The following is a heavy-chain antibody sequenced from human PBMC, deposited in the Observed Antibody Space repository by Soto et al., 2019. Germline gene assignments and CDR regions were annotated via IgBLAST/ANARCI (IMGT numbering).Heavy chain of an antibody. D-gene: IGHD3-22*01. Sequence: QVQLVQSGAEVKKPGASVKVSCKASGYTFTSYGISWVRQAPGQRLEWMGWISTYNGHTNYAQNLQDRVPMTTDTSTSTAYMELRSLRADDTAVYYCARDGDYSSGWARWVDPWGQGTLVTFSS. J-gene: IGHJ5*02. V-gene: IGHV1-18*01. CDR2: ISTYNGHT. CDR3: ARDGDYSSGWARWVDP. CDR1: GYTFTSYG.